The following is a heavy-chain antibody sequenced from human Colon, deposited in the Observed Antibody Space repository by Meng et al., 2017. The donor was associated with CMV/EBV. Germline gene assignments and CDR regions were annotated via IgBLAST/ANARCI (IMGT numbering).Heavy chain of an antibody. CDR1: GYTFTDYY. J-gene: IGHJ3*02. CDR2: INPHIGGT. Sequence: QGQLGESGAEVKKPGASVKISCKASGYTFTDYYIHWLRQAPGQGFEWMGWINPHIGGTNYAQKFLGRVTMTRDTSISTAYMDLSSLISDDTAVYHCARGPASGAFDIWGQGTMVTVSS. CDR3: ARGPASGAFDI. V-gene: IGHV1-2*02. D-gene: IGHD1-1*01.